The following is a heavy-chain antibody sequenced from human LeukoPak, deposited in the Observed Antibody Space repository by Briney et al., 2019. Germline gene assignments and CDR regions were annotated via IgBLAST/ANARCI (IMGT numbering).Heavy chain of an antibody. CDR1: GFTFSSYW. V-gene: IGHV3-7*03. Sequence: GGSLRLSCAVSGFTFSSYWMSWVRQAPGKGLEWVANIKQDGSEKYYVDSVKGRFTISRDNAKNSLYLQMNSLRAEDTAVYYCARDPGSGYEEHFDYWGQGTLVTVSS. CDR2: IKQDGSEK. CDR3: ARDPGSGYEEHFDY. J-gene: IGHJ4*02. D-gene: IGHD5-12*01.